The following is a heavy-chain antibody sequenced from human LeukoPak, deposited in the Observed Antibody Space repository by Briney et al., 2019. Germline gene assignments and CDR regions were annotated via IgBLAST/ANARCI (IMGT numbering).Heavy chain of an antibody. J-gene: IGHJ4*02. CDR1: GFTFSSYS. Sequence: GGSLRLSCAASGFTFSSYSMNWVRQAPGKGLEWVSSISSSSSYIYYADSVKGRFTISRDNAKNSLYLQMNSLRAEDTAVYYCARSRISMIVGLDYWGQGTLVTVSS. V-gene: IGHV3-21*01. CDR3: ARSRISMIVGLDY. CDR2: ISSSSSYI. D-gene: IGHD3-22*01.